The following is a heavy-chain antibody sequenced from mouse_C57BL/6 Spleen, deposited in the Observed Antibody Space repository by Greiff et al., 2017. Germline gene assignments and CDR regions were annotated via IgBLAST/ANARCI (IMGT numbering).Heavy chain of an antibody. CDR3: AKNTDYGSSLFAY. CDR2: IWSGGST. Sequence: VKLMESGPGLVQPSQSLSITCTVSGFSLTSYGVHWVRQPPGKGLEWLGVIWSGGSTDYNAAFISRLSISKDNSKSQVFFKMNSLQADDTAIYYCAKNTDYGSSLFAYWGQGTLVTVSA. V-gene: IGHV2-4*01. D-gene: IGHD1-1*01. J-gene: IGHJ3*01. CDR1: GFSLTSYG.